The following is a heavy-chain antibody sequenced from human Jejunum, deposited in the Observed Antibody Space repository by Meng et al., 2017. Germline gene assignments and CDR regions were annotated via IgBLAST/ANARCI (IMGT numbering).Heavy chain of an antibody. CDR1: GESVSSSRAA. Sequence: SQTLSLTCAISGESVSSSRAAWNWIRQSPSRGHEWLGRTYYRSRWYSEYTTSVRSRVTINADTSKNQFSLQLDSVTPEDTAVYYCAREPNYYASFEDWDQGTLVTVSS. CDR2: TYYRSRWYS. V-gene: IGHV6-1*01. CDR3: AREPNYYASFED. D-gene: IGHD2-8*01. J-gene: IGHJ4*02.